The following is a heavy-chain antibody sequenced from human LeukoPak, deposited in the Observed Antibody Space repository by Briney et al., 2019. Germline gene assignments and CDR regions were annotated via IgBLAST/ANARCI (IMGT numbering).Heavy chain of an antibody. V-gene: IGHV3-30-3*01. D-gene: IGHD2-2*01. CDR2: ISYDGSNK. Sequence: GGSLRLSCAASGFTFSSYAMHWVRQAPGKGLEWVAVISYDGSNKYYADSVKGRFTISRDNSKNTLYLQMNSLRAEDTAVYYCARDGVYCSSTSCPPGLSNYYYYMDVWGRGTTVTVSS. J-gene: IGHJ6*03. CDR3: ARDGVYCSSTSCPPGLSNYYYYMDV. CDR1: GFTFSSYA.